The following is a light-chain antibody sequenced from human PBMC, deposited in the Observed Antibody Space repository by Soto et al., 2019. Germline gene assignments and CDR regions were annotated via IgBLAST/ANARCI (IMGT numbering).Light chain of an antibody. V-gene: IGKV2-28*01. CDR3: MQALQTPLT. CDR1: QSLLHSDGYNY. CDR2: VGS. Sequence: DVVMTQSPLSLPVTPGEPASISCRSSQSLLHSDGYNYLDWFLQRPGQSPQVLIYVGSNRAPGVPDRFCGSGAGTDFTLKISRVDAEYVGVYYCMQALQTPLTFGGGTKVEIK. J-gene: IGKJ4*01.